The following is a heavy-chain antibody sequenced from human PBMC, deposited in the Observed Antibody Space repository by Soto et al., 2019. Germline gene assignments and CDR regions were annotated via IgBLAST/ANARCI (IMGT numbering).Heavy chain of an antibody. J-gene: IGHJ4*02. Sequence: EVHLVESGGGLVQPGGSLRLSCAASGFTFNLYWMHWVRQAPGKGLVWVSRINPDGSSTTYADSVKGRFTISRDNSKNTVYLQMNGLGAEDTAIYYCASDNWNYYWGQGALVTVSS. CDR2: INPDGSST. CDR3: ASDNWNYY. CDR1: GFTFNLYW. V-gene: IGHV3-74*01. D-gene: IGHD1-7*01.